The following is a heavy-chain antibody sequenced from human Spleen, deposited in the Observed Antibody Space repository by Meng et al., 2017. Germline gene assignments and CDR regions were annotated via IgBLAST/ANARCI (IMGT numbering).Heavy chain of an antibody. CDR3: ARGPTTMAHDFDY. Sequence: SQTLSPTCVVSGGSFSDYYWGWIRQPPGKGLEWIGEIKHSGSTNYNPSLESRDTISVDTSQNNLSLKPSSVTAADSAVYYCARGPTTMAHDFDYWGQGTLVTVSS. CDR1: GGSFSDYY. CDR2: IKHSGST. J-gene: IGHJ4*02. D-gene: IGHD4-11*01. V-gene: IGHV4-34*01.